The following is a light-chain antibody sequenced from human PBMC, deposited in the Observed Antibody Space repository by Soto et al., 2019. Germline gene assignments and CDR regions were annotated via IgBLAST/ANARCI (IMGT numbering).Light chain of an antibody. J-gene: IGLJ3*02. Sequence: QSVLTQPRSASGTPGQRVTISCSGSSSNIGSNTVNWYQQLPGTAPKLLIYSNNQRPSGVPDRFSGSKSGTSASLAISGLQSEDEADYYCAAWDDSLNGHVFGGGTKLTVL. V-gene: IGLV1-44*01. CDR3: AAWDDSLNGHV. CDR1: SSNIGSNT. CDR2: SNN.